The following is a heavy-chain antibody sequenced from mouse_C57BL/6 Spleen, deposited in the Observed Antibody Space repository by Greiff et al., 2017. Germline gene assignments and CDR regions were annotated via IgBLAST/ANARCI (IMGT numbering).Heavy chain of an antibody. CDR2: IDPSDSET. Sequence: QVHVKQPGAELVRPGSSVKLSCKASGYTFTSYWMHWVKQRPIQGLEWIGNIDPSDSETHYNQKFKDKATLTVDKSSSTAYMQLSSLTSEDSAVYYCASSQTTVVAPDYWGQGTTLTVSS. V-gene: IGHV1-52*01. J-gene: IGHJ2*01. CDR3: ASSQTTVVAPDY. CDR1: GYTFTSYW. D-gene: IGHD1-1*01.